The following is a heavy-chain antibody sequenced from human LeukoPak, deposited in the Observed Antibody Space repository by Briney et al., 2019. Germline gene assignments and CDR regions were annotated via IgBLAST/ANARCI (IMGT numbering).Heavy chain of an antibody. Sequence: GASVKVPCKASGYTFTPYYINLVRQDPGQGLEWMGWINPHSGGAVYAQGFEGRVTMTRDTSISTAYMELNNLRSDDTAFYYCTRFEYYGGKRDVFDIWGQGTMVTVSS. CDR2: INPHSGGA. CDR1: GYTFTPYY. V-gene: IGHV1-2*02. CDR3: TRFEYYGGKRDVFDI. J-gene: IGHJ3*02. D-gene: IGHD4-23*01.